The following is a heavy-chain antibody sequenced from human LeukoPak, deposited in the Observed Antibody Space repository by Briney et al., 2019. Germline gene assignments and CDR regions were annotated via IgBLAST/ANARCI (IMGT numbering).Heavy chain of an antibody. D-gene: IGHD1-26*01. J-gene: IGHJ4*02. V-gene: IGHV4-59*01. CDR2: IYYSGST. CDR1: GGSISSYY. CDR3: ARSLSGSYYSLGY. Sequence: PSEILSLTCTVSGGSISSYYWSWIRQPPGKGLEWIGYIYYSGSTNYNPSLKSRVTISVDTSKNQFSLKLSSVTAADTAVYYCARSLSGSYYSLGYWGQGTLVTVSS.